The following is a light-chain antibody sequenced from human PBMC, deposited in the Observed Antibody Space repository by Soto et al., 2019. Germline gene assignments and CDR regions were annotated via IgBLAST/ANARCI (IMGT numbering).Light chain of an antibody. CDR3: SSYTSSTTVV. V-gene: IGLV2-14*02. CDR2: GVS. Sequence: QSVLTQPASVSGSPGQSITISCTGTSSDVGSYNLVSWYQQHPGKAPKLMIYGVSYRPSGVSNRFSGSKSGNTASLTISGLQAEDEADYYCSSYTSSTTVVFGGGTKLTVL. CDR1: SSDVGSYNL. J-gene: IGLJ2*01.